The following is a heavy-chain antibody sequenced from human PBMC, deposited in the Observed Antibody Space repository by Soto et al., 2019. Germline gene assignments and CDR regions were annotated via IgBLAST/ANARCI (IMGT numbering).Heavy chain of an antibody. CDR2: IKGDEITT. D-gene: IGHD4-17*01. Sequence: EVQLVESGENLVQPGGSLRLSCAPSGFTFSNYWIHWVRQAPGKGLVWVSRIKGDEITTNYADSVKGRFTISRDNAKNTVFLQMHSLRAEDTALYYCARGLYGAYGQDFWGQGILVTVSS. CDR1: GFTFSNYW. CDR3: ARGLYGAYGQDF. J-gene: IGHJ4*02. V-gene: IGHV3-74*01.